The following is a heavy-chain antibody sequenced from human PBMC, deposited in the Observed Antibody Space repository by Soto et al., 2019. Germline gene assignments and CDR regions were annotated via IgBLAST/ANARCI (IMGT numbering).Heavy chain of an antibody. CDR2: ISAYNGNT. Sequence: GASVKVSCKASGYTFTSYGISWVRQAPGQGLEWMGWISAYNGNTNYAQKLQGRVTMTTDTSTSTAYMELRSLRSDDTAVYYCARVYCSGGSCYSVYYGMDVWGQGTTVTVS. CDR1: GYTFTSYG. V-gene: IGHV1-18*04. D-gene: IGHD2-15*01. CDR3: ARVYCSGGSCYSVYYGMDV. J-gene: IGHJ6*02.